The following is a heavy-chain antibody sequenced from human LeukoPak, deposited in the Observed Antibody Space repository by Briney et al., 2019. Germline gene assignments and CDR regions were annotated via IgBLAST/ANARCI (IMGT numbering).Heavy chain of an antibody. J-gene: IGHJ4*02. Sequence: SETLSLTCTVSGGSISSSSYYWGWIRQPPGKGLEWIGSIYYSGSTYYNPSLKSRVTISVDTSKNQFSLKLSSVTAADTAVYYCARGGVTGDGWFDYWGQGTLVTVSS. D-gene: IGHD7-27*01. V-gene: IGHV4-39*07. CDR3: ARGGVTGDGWFDY. CDR1: GGSISSSSYY. CDR2: IYYSGST.